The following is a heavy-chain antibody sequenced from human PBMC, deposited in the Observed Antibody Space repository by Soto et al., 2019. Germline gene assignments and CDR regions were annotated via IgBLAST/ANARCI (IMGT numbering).Heavy chain of an antibody. CDR3: ARYSSGWYSVDP. D-gene: IGHD6-19*01. CDR1: GYTFTSYG. CDR2: ISAYNGNT. J-gene: IGHJ5*02. V-gene: IGHV1-18*01. Sequence: QVQLVQSGAEVKKPGASVKVSCKASGYTFTSYGISWVRQAPGQGLEWMGWISAYNGNTNYAQKLQGRVTITTDTSTSTAYMELRGLRSNDTAVYSCARYSSGWYSVDPWGQGTLVTVSS.